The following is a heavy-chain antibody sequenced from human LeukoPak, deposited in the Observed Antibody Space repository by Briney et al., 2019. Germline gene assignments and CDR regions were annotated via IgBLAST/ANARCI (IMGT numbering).Heavy chain of an antibody. D-gene: IGHD3-10*01. CDR3: AKDMSRGLYYFDY. CDR2: ISSSSSYI. Sequence: KPGGSLRLSCAASGFTFSSYSMNWVRQAPGKGLEWVSSISSSSSYIYYGDSVKDRFTMSRDNAKNSLYLQMNSLRAEDTALYYCAKDMSRGLYYFDYWGQGTLVTVSS. V-gene: IGHV3-21*04. CDR1: GFTFSSYS. J-gene: IGHJ4*02.